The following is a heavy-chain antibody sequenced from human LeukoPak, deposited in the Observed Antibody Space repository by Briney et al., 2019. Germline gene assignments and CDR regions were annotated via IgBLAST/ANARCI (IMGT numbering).Heavy chain of an antibody. CDR3: ARGGVADYLDY. CDR1: GDSVASNSAA. J-gene: IGHJ4*02. D-gene: IGHD6-19*01. CDR2: TYYRSKFYL. V-gene: IGHV6-1*01. Sequence: SQTLSLTCAISGDSVASNSAAWTWIRQSPSRGLEWLGRTYYRSKFYLDYAESVKSRITINPDTSKNQFSLQLNSVTPEDTAVYYCARGGVADYLDYWGQGTLVTVSS.